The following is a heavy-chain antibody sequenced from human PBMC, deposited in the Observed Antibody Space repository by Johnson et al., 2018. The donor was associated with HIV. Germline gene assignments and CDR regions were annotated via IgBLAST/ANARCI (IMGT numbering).Heavy chain of an antibody. CDR3: ASRPGGDFCSGGSCRPNPYDGFDI. J-gene: IGHJ3*02. V-gene: IGHV3-7*03. D-gene: IGHD2-15*01. CDR2: INQDGSDK. Sequence: VQLVESGGGLVQPGRSLRLSCASSGFTFSSYWLNWVRQAPGTGLEWVASINQDGSDKYYVDSVKGRFPISRDNATNSLYLQMNSPRAEDTAVYYCASRPGGDFCSGGSCRPNPYDGFDIWGQGTKVTVSS. CDR1: GFTFSSYW.